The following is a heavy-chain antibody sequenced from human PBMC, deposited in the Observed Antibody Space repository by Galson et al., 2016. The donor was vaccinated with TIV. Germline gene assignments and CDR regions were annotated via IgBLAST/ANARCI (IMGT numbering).Heavy chain of an antibody. D-gene: IGHD4-17*01. J-gene: IGHJ6*02. CDR1: GFSFRNYG. Sequence: SLRLSCAVSGFSFRNYGMNWVRQAPGQGLEWVSGIYGSGSRSFYADSGKGRFTISRDNSKYTLYLQMNSLRAEDTAVYYCAKVRRDGDYYFYDVGVWGHGTTVTVSS. V-gene: IGHV3-23*01. CDR3: AKVRRDGDYYFYDVGV. CDR2: IYGSGSRS.